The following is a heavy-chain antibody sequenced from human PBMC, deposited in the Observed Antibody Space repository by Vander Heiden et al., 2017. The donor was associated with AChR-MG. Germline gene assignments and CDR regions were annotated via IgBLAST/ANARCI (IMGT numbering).Heavy chain of an antibody. D-gene: IGHD3-3*01. CDR3: ASGVGGITIFGVVLGR. CDR2: INPNSGGT. V-gene: IGHV1-2*02. CDR1: GYTFTGYD. J-gene: IGHJ4*02. Sequence: QVQLVQSGAEVKKPGAAVKVSCKASGYTFTGYDMQLVRQAPGQGFEWMGWINPNSGGTNDAQKFQGRVTRTRDTYISTAYMDLSRLRSDDTDVYYCASGVGGITIFGVVLGRWGQGTRVT.